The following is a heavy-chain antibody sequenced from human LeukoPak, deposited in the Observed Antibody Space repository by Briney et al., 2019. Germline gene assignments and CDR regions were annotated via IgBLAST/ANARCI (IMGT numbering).Heavy chain of an antibody. D-gene: IGHD4-23*01. CDR2: MNPNSGNT. J-gene: IGHJ6*03. CDR1: GYTFTSYD. CDR3: TRGPTTVVTRIYYYYYYMDV. Sequence: GASVKVSCKASGYTFTSYDINWVRQATGQGLEWMGWMNPNSGNTGYAQKFQGRVTMTRNTSISTAYMELSSLRSEDTAVYYCTRGPTTVVTRIYYYYYYMDVWGKGTTVTVSS. V-gene: IGHV1-8*01.